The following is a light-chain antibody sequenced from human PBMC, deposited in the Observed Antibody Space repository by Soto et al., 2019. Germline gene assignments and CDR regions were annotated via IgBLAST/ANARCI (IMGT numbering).Light chain of an antibody. V-gene: IGKV1-39*01. CDR2: VAS. CDR3: QESYSTS. CDR1: QSISSY. Sequence: DIQMTQSPSSLPASVGARVTITCRASQSISSYLNWYQQKPGKAPKLLFYVASNLQSGVPSRFSGSGSGTDFTLTISSLQPEDIATYYCQESYSTSFGQGTKVDIK. J-gene: IGKJ1*01.